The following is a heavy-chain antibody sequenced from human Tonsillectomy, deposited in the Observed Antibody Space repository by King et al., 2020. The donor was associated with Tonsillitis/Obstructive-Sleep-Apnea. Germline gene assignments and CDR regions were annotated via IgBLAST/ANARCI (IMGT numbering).Heavy chain of an antibody. J-gene: IGHJ4*02. CDR2: IYYSGTT. CDR3: ARPNTVTNGYYFDY. D-gene: IGHD4-11*01. Sequence: QLQESGPGLVKPSETLSLTCSVSGGSISSSSYYWGWIRQPPGKGLGWIGSIYYSGTTYYNPSLNGRVTISVDTSKNQFSLKLSSVTAADTAVYYCARPNTVTNGYYFDYWGQGTLVTVSS. CDR1: GGSISSSSYY. V-gene: IGHV4-39*01.